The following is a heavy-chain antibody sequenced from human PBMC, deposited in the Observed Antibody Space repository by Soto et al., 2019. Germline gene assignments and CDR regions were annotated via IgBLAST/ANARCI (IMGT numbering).Heavy chain of an antibody. J-gene: IGHJ4*02. CDR2: IYHSGST. V-gene: IGHV4-30-2*01. CDR1: GCSISSGGYS. D-gene: IGHD5-12*01. CDR3: AAGGGLPRYY. Sequence: QLQLQESGSGLVKPSQTLSLTCAVSGCSISSGGYSWSWIRQPPGKGLEWIGYIYHSGSTYYNLSLKSRVTISVDRSKNQFSLKLSSVTAADTAVYYCAAGGGLPRYYWGQGTLVTVSS.